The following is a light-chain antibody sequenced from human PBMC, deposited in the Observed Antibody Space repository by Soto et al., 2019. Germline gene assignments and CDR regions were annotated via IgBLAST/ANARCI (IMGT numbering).Light chain of an antibody. Sequence: EIVLTQSPGTLSFSPGERATLSCRASQSIISDSLAWYQQKPGQAPRLLISGASSKATGIPDRFSGSGSGTYFTLTISSLQPEDFATYYCQQSYSTPLTFGGGTKVDIK. CDR3: QQSYSTPLT. CDR1: QSIISDS. V-gene: IGKV3-20*01. CDR2: GAS. J-gene: IGKJ4*01.